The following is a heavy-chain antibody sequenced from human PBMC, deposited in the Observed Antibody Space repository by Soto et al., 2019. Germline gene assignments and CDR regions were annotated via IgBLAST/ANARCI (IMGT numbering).Heavy chain of an antibody. CDR2: INPNSGGT. V-gene: IGHV1-2*02. J-gene: IGHJ6*02. D-gene: IGHD2-2*01. CDR1: GYTFTGYY. Sequence: QVQLVQSGAEVKKPGASVKVSCKASGYTFTGYYMHWVRQAPGQGLEWMGWINPNSGGTNYAQKFQGRVTMTRDTSISTAYMELSRLRSDDTAVYSCASGGETTEGSYAYPYGMDVWGQRTTVTVSS. CDR3: ASGGETTEGSYAYPYGMDV.